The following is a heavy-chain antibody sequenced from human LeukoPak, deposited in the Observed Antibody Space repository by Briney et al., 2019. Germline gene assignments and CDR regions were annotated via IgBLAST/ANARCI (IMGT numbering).Heavy chain of an antibody. CDR1: GFTFSSYS. CDR3: AELGITMIGGV. J-gene: IGHJ6*04. D-gene: IGHD3-10*02. Sequence: GGSLRLSCAGSGFTFSSYSMHGVRQAPGKGLEWVSSISSSSIYIYYADSLKGRFTISRDNAKNSLYLQMNSLRAEDTAVYYCAELGITMIGGVWGKGTTVTISS. CDR2: ISSSSIYI. V-gene: IGHV3-21*01.